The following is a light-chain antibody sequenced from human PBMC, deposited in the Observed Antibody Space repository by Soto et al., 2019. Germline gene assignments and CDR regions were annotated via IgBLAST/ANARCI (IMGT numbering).Light chain of an antibody. CDR1: QSVSDSY. Sequence: EIVLTQSPGTLSLSPGERATLSCRASQSVSDSYLAWYQQKPGQAPRLLIYASSRATGIPDRFSGSGSGTGFTLTISRLEPEDFAVYYCQHYGTSALFGPGTIVDIK. CDR3: QHYGTSAL. CDR2: AS. J-gene: IGKJ3*01. V-gene: IGKV3-20*01.